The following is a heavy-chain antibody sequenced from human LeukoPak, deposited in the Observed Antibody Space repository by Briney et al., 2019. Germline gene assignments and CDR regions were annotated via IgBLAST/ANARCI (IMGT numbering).Heavy chain of an antibody. CDR2: ISYDGSNK. Sequence: PGGSLRLSCAASGFTFSSYSMNWVRQAPGKGLEWVAVISYDGSNKYYADSVKGRFTISRDNSKNTLYLQMNSLRAEDTAVYYCASRYSSGYDYWGQGTLVTVSS. V-gene: IGHV3-30*03. J-gene: IGHJ4*02. CDR1: GFTFSSYS. CDR3: ASRYSSGYDY. D-gene: IGHD6-19*01.